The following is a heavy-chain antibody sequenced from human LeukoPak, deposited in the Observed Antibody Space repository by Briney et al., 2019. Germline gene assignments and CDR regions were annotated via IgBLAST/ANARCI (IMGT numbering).Heavy chain of an antibody. J-gene: IGHJ4*02. CDR2: ISFDGSIE. CDR3: ARALWNQGVDY. D-gene: IGHD1-14*01. V-gene: IGHV3-30*03. CDR1: GVSMRNHY. Sequence: LSLTCTVSGVSMRNHYWSWIRQPPGKGLEWVAVISFDGSIEYYADSVKGRFTISRDNSKLYLQMNSLRAEDTAVYYCARALWNQGVDYWGQGTLVTVSS.